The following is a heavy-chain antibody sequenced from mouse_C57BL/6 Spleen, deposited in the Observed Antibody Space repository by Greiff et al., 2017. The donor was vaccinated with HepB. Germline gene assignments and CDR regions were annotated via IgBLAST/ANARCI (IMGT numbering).Heavy chain of an antibody. CDR2: IDPETGGT. Sequence: VQLQQSGAELVRPGASVTLSCKASGYTFTDYEMHWVKQTPVHGLEWIGAIDPETGGTAYNQKFKGKAILTADKSSSTAYMELRSLTSEDSAVYYCTRSGGYYYGSSYFDYWGQGTTLTVSS. J-gene: IGHJ2*01. V-gene: IGHV1-15*01. CDR3: TRSGGYYYGSSYFDY. D-gene: IGHD1-1*01. CDR1: GYTFTDYE.